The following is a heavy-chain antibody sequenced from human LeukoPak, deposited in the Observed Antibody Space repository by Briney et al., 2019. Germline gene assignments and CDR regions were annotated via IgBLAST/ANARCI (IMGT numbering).Heavy chain of an antibody. J-gene: IGHJ5*02. V-gene: IGHV3-74*01. CDR1: GFTFSTYW. D-gene: IGHD4-17*01. CDR2: INSDGSST. Sequence: GGSLRLSCAASGFTFSTYWMHWVRQAPGKGLVWVSRINSDGSSTYYADSVKGRFSIYRDNAKNTLYLQMNSLRAEDTAVYYCTRGYGDWFDPWGQGTLVTVSS. CDR3: TRGYGDWFDP.